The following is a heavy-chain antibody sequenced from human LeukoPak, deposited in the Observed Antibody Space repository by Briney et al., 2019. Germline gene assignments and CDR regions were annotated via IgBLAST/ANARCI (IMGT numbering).Heavy chain of an antibody. J-gene: IGHJ5*02. CDR2: IYTSGST. V-gene: IGHV4-4*09. D-gene: IGHD1-26*01. CDR1: GVSFSDYY. Sequence: SETLSFTSDVSGVSFSDYYWTWIRQSPGKGLEWIGYIYTSGSTNYNPSLRSRVTISVDTSKNQFSLKLSSVTAADTAVYYCARLPVQWELRDNWFDPWGQGTLVTVSS. CDR3: ARLPVQWELRDNWFDP.